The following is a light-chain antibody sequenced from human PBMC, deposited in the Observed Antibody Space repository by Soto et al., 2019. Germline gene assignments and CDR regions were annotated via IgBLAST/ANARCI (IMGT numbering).Light chain of an antibody. V-gene: IGKV1D-12*01. Sequence: DIQMTQSPSSVSASVGDRVTITCRASQSISNYLAWYQHKPGKAPKLLIYAASALQSGVPLRFSGSGSGTDFTVTISSLQPEDFATYFCQQAHIVPFTFGQGTRLEIK. CDR2: AAS. J-gene: IGKJ5*01. CDR3: QQAHIVPFT. CDR1: QSISNY.